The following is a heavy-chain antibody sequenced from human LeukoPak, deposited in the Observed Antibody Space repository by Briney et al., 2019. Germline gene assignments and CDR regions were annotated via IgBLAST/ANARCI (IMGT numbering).Heavy chain of an antibody. V-gene: IGHV3-43*01. CDR1: GVTFYDYT. J-gene: IGHJ4*02. CDR2: INWDGGST. D-gene: IGHD5-24*01. CDR3: AKVGEMATITDYFDY. Sequence: GGSLRLSCAASGVTFYDYTMHWVRQAPGKGGEWGSLINWDGGSTYYADSVKGRFTISRDNSRNSLYLQMNSLRTEDTAFYYCAKVGEMATITDYFDYWGQGTLVTVSS.